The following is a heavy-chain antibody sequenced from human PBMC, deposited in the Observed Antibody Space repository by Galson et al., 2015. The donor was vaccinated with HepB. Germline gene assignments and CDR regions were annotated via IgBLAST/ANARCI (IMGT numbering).Heavy chain of an antibody. CDR1: GCTVSSNY. CDR3: ASGTPYNFDTSGYFPLFYLDY. CDR2: IYGGGGT. J-gene: IGHJ4*02. V-gene: IGHV3-66*02. Sequence: SLRLSCAASGCTVSSNYMSWVRQAPGKGLEWVSAIYGGGGTYYAGSVKGRFSISRDNSKNTLSLQMSSLRAEDTAVYYCASGTPYNFDTSGYFPLFYLDYWGQGTLVTVSS. D-gene: IGHD3-22*01.